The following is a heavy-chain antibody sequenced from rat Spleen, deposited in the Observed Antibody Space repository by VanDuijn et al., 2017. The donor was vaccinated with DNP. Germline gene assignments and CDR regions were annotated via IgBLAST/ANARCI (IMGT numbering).Heavy chain of an antibody. CDR2: ITNTGDST. Sequence: EVQLVESGGGPVQPGRSLKISCIASGFIFSNYWMTWIRQAPGKGLEWVASITNTGDSTYYSDSVKGRFSISRDNAKNTQYLQMDSLKSEDTATYYCARPRGAGYWYFDFWGPGTMVTVSS. CDR3: ARPRGAGYWYFDF. CDR1: GFIFSNYW. V-gene: IGHV5-31*01. D-gene: IGHD4-1*01. J-gene: IGHJ1*01.